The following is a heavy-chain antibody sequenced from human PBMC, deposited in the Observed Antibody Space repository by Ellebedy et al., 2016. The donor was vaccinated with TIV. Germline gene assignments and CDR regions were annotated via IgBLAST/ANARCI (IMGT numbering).Heavy chain of an antibody. CDR1: GDSVSNNGVT. CDR3: VRGSRGAFHI. Sequence: SQTLSLTCAISGDSVSNNGVTWNWIRQSPSRGLEWLGRAYYRSTWIYNYAVSVKGRITINPDTSKNQFSLQLNSLTPEDQALYYCVRGSRGAFHIWGQGTMVTVSS. CDR2: AYYRSTWIY. J-gene: IGHJ3*02. V-gene: IGHV6-1*01.